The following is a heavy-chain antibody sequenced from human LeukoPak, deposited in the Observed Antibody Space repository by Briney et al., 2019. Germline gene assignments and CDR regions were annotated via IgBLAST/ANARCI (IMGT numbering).Heavy chain of an antibody. D-gene: IGHD3-9*01. CDR3: ARSIQPPRGILTGYSPYYYYYMDV. Sequence: SETLSLTCAVSGASISGSGYYWGWIRQPPGKGLEWIGSIYYGSVFYSVSTYYNPSLKSRVTMSGDTSKNQFSLKLSSVTAADTAAYYCARSIQPPRGILTGYSPYYYYYMDVWGKGTTVTVSS. J-gene: IGHJ6*03. V-gene: IGHV4-39*07. CDR1: GASISGSGYY. CDR2: IYYGSVFYSVST.